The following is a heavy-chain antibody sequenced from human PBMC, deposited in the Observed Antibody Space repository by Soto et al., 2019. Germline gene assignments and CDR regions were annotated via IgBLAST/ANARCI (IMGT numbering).Heavy chain of an antibody. J-gene: IGHJ6*02. CDR2: INHSGST. CDR3: ARGQFRYYYGMDV. D-gene: IGHD2-21*01. CDR1: GDSFSGYS. Sequence: QVQPQQWGAGLLKPSETLSLTCAVYGDSFSGYSWSWIRQPPGKGLEWIGEINHSGSTNYTPSLKSRVTISVDTSKNQFSLKLSSVTAADTAVYYCARGQFRYYYGMDVWGQGTTVTVSS. V-gene: IGHV4-34*01.